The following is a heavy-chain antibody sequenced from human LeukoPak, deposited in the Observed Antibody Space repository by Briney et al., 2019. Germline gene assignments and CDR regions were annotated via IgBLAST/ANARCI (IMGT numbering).Heavy chain of an antibody. CDR2: ISGSGGST. Sequence: GGSLRLSCAASGFTFSSYAMGWVRQAPGKGLEWVSAISGSGGSTYYADSVKGRFTISRDNSKNTLYLQMNSLRAEDTAVYYCAKSPTTGYSSSANWFDPWGQGTLVTVSP. J-gene: IGHJ5*02. D-gene: IGHD6-13*01. CDR1: GFTFSSYA. V-gene: IGHV3-23*01. CDR3: AKSPTTGYSSSANWFDP.